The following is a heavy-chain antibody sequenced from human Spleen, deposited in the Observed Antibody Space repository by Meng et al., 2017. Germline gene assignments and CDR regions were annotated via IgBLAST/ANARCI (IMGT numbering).Heavy chain of an antibody. J-gene: IGHJ4*02. Sequence: ASVKVSCKASGYTFPDYWLHWVRRAPGQGLEWMGRINPKSGDTHYAQRFQGRVTMTGDTSISTAYMELSGLRSDDTAMYYCARSLLDVVVVAATRRGVYFDYWGQGTLVTVSS. V-gene: IGHV1-2*06. D-gene: IGHD2-15*01. CDR1: GYTFPDYW. CDR3: ARSLLDVVVVAATRRGVYFDY. CDR2: INPKSGDT.